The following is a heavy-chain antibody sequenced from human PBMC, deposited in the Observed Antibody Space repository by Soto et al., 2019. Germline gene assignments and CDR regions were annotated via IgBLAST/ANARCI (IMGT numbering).Heavy chain of an antibody. CDR1: GFTFGSYG. CDR2: ISYDGSNK. CDR3: AKDLGVAHYYGMDV. J-gene: IGHJ6*02. V-gene: IGHV3-30*18. Sequence: SLRLSCAASGFTFGSYGMHWVRQAPGKGLEWVAVISYDGSNKYYADSVKGRFTISRDNSKNTLYLQMNSLRAEDTAVYYCAKDLGVAHYYGMDVWGQGTTVTVSS. D-gene: IGHD3-16*01.